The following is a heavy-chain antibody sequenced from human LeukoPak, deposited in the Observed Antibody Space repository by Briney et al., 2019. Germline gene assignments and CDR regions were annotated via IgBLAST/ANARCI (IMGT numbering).Heavy chain of an antibody. CDR3: ARVPRSSSGSSLRYYFDY. D-gene: IGHD3-10*01. V-gene: IGHV3-30-3*01. Sequence: GGSLRLSCAASGFTFSSYAMHWVRQAPGKGLEWVAVISYDGSNKYYADSVKGRFTISRDNSKNTLYLQMNSLRAEDTAVYYCARVPRSSSGSSLRYYFDYWGQGTLVTVSS. J-gene: IGHJ4*02. CDR1: GFTFSSYA. CDR2: ISYDGSNK.